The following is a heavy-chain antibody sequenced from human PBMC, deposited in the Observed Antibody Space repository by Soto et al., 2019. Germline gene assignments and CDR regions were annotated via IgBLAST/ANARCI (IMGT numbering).Heavy chain of an antibody. CDR3: SRGDATKIVVSTYYGMDV. CDR1: GGTLRNYG. J-gene: IGHJ6*02. CDR2: IIPVFGTA. V-gene: IGHV1-69*12. D-gene: IGHD3-22*01. Sequence: QVQLVQAGAEVKKPGSSVRVSCKASGGTLRNYGISWVRQAPGQGLEWMGGIIPVFGTANYAQKFQGRVTITADESTSTVNMDVTRLRSEDTAVYYCSRGDATKIVVSTYYGMDVWGQGTTVTVSS.